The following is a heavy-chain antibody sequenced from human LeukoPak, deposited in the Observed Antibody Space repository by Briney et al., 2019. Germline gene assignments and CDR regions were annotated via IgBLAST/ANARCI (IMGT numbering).Heavy chain of an antibody. D-gene: IGHD3-10*02. V-gene: IGHV3-48*03. CDR3: AELGITMIGGV. Sequence: GGSLRLSCAASGFTFSSSEMNWVRQAPGKGLEWVSYISSSGNTIYYADSVKGRFTISRDNAKNSLYLQMNSLRAEDTAVYYCAELGITMIGGVWGKGTTVTVSS. CDR1: GFTFSSSE. CDR2: ISSSGNTI. J-gene: IGHJ6*04.